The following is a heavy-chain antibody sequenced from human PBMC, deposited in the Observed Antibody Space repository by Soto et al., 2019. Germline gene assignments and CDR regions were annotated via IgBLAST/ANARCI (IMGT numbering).Heavy chain of an antibody. V-gene: IGHV3-48*02. CDR3: ARDSADCSGGGCHEY. D-gene: IGHD2-15*01. J-gene: IGHJ4*02. Sequence: VGSLRLSCEASGFTFSSYSMNWVRQAPGKGLEWVSYISSSSSTTYYADSVKGRFTISRDNAKNSLYLQMNSLRDEDTAVYYCARDSADCSGGGCHEYWGQGTLVTV. CDR1: GFTFSSYS. CDR2: ISSSSSTT.